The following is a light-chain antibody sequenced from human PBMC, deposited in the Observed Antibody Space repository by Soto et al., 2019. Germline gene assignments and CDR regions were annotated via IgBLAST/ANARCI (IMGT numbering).Light chain of an antibody. CDR1: DSNIGINS. J-gene: IGLJ1*01. V-gene: IGLV1-47*02. Sequence: QSVLTQPPSASGTAGQGVTISCSGGDSNIGINSVYWYQHLPRMAPKLLIYYNNQRPSGVPDRFSGSRSGTSASLAIVGIRSEDEAVYYCAAWDASLSACVFGNGTKLTVL. CDR2: YNN. CDR3: AAWDASLSACV.